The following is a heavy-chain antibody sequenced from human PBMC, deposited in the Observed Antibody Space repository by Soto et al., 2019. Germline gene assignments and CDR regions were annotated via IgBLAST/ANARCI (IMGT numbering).Heavy chain of an antibody. CDR3: ARTYSSGWYGWFDP. Sequence: ASVKVSCKASGYTFTSYGISWVRQAPGQGLEWTGWISAYNGNTNYAQKLQGRVTMTTDTSTSTAYMELRSLRSDDTAVYYCARTYSSGWYGWFDPWGQGTLVTVSS. D-gene: IGHD6-19*01. CDR2: ISAYNGNT. J-gene: IGHJ5*02. V-gene: IGHV1-18*01. CDR1: GYTFTSYG.